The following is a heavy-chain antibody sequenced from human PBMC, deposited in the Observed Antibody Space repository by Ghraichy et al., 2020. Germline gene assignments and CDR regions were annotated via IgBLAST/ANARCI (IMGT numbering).Heavy chain of an antibody. V-gene: IGHV4-4*02. CDR1: GGSIRSYHW. Sequence: SETLSLTCAVSGGSIRSYHWWSWVRQPPGKGLEWIGEVYYNGSTNCNPSLKSRVTMSVDMSKNQFSLRLTSVTAADTAVYYCTREAFTFIENWFDPWGPGTLVTVFS. CDR3: TREAFTFIENWFDP. J-gene: IGHJ5*02. D-gene: IGHD3-22*01. CDR2: VYYNGST.